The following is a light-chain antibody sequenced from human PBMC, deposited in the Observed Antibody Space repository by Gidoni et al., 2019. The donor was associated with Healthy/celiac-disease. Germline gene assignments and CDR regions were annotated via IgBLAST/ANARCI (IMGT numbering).Light chain of an antibody. V-gene: IGKV3-20*01. CDR2: GAS. CDR3: QQYGSSPWT. Sequence: ESVLTQSPGTLSLSPGERATLSCRASQSVSSSYLAWYQQKPGQAPRLLIYGASSRSTGIPDRLSGSGSGTDFTLTISRLEPEDFAVYYCQQYGSSPWTFGQGTEVEIK. J-gene: IGKJ1*01. CDR1: QSVSSSY.